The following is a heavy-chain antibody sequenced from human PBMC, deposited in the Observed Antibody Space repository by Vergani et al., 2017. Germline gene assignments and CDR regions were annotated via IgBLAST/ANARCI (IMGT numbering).Heavy chain of an antibody. D-gene: IGHD2-2*01. Sequence: QVQLVQSGAEVKKPGSSVKVSCKASGGTFSSYTISWVRQAPGQGLEWMGRIIPILGTANYAQKLQGRVTITADKSTSTAYMELSSLRSEDTAVYYCARDPDCSSTSGHDAIAVALGNYYGMDVWGQGTTVTVSS. J-gene: IGHJ6*02. CDR3: ARDPDCSSTSGHDAIAVALGNYYGMDV. CDR2: IIPILGTA. V-gene: IGHV1-69*08. CDR1: GGTFSSYT.